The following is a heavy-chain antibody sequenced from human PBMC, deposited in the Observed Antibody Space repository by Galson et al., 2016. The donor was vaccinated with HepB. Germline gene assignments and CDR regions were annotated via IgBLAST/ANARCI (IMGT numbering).Heavy chain of an antibody. Sequence: SLRLSCAASGFTFSTYAMHWVRQAPGKGLEWVAVIWYDGSHKFYTDSVKGRFTISRDNSKKTLYLQMNSLRPEDTAVYYCARDSAPLFSPHLRTLDYWGQGTLVTVSS. CDR2: IWYDGSHK. D-gene: IGHD1-14*01. CDR1: GFTFSTYA. J-gene: IGHJ4*02. CDR3: ARDSAPLFSPHLRTLDY. V-gene: IGHV3-33*01.